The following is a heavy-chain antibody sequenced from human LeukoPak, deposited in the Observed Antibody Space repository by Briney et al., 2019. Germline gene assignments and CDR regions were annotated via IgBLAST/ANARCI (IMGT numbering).Heavy chain of an antibody. CDR2: INPNSGGT. Sequence: ASVKVSCKASGYTFTGYYMHWVPQAPGQGLEWMGWINPNSGGTNYAQKFQGRVTMTRDTSISTAYMALSRLRSDDTAVYYCASSSTVTITYFDYWGQGTLVTVSS. D-gene: IGHD4-17*01. J-gene: IGHJ4*02. V-gene: IGHV1-2*02. CDR3: ASSSTVTITYFDY. CDR1: GYTFTGYY.